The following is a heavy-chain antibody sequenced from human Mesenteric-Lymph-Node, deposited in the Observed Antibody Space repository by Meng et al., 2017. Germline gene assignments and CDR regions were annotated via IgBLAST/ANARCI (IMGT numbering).Heavy chain of an antibody. Sequence: GQLVGSGGGVVQPGRSLRLSCAASGFTFSSYAMHWVRQAPGKGLEWVAVISYDGSNKYYADSVKGRFTISRDNSKNTLYLQMNSLRAEDTAVYYCARGRYDAEYFQHWGQGTLVTVSS. J-gene: IGHJ1*01. CDR3: ARGRYDAEYFQH. V-gene: IGHV3-30*01. D-gene: IGHD1-1*01. CDR1: GFTFSSYA. CDR2: ISYDGSNK.